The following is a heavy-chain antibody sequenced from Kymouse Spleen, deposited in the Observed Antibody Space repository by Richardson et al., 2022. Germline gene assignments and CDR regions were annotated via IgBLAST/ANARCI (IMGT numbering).Heavy chain of an antibody. CDR2: IKSKTDGGTT. D-gene: IGHD3-10*01. V-gene: IGHV3-15*01. J-gene: IGHJ4*02. Sequence: EVQLVESGGGLVKPGGSLRLSCAASGFTFSNAWMSWVRQAPGKGLEWVGRIKSKTDGGTTDYAAPVKGRFTISRDDSKNTLYLQMNSLKTEDTAVYYCTTEGITMVRGVLFDYWGQGTLVTVSS. CDR1: GFTFSNAW. CDR3: TTEGITMVRGVLFDY.